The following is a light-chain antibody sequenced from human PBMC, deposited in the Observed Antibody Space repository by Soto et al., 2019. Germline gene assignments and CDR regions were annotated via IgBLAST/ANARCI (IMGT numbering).Light chain of an antibody. J-gene: IGKJ4*01. CDR2: WAS. CDR3: QQYYSTPFT. V-gene: IGKV4-1*01. Sequence: DIVMTQSPDSLAVSLGERATFNCKSSQSVLYNSDNKNYLAWYQQKPGQPPNLLIYWASTRESGVPDRFSGSGSGTDFTLTISSLQAEDVAVYYCQQYYSTPFTFGGGTKVEIK. CDR1: QSVLYNSDNKNY.